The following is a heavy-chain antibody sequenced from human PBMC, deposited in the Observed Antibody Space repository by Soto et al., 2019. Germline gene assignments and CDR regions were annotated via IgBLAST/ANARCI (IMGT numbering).Heavy chain of an antibody. CDR1: GGTFSSYA. J-gene: IGHJ4*02. CDR3: ARSTYYYDSSGYRLWVFDY. CDR2: IIPIFGTA. D-gene: IGHD3-22*01. Sequence: ASVKVSCKASGGTFSSYAISWVRQAPGQGLEWMGGIIPIFGTANYAQKFQGRVTITADESTSTAYMELSSLRSEDTAVYYCARSTYYYDSSGYRLWVFDYWGQGTLVTVSS. V-gene: IGHV1-69*13.